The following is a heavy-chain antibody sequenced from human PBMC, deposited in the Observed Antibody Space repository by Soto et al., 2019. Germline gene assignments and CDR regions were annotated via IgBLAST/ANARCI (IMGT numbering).Heavy chain of an antibody. J-gene: IGHJ6*02. D-gene: IGHD5-12*01. CDR1: GYSFTSYW. CDR2: IYPGDSDT. Sequence: GESLKISCKGSGYSFTSYWIGWVRQRAGQGLERIGIIYPGDSDTRYSPSSQGQVTISADKSISTAYLQWSSLKASDTAMYYCARETRGYSGYDEGGQCYYYGMDVWGQGTTVTVS. CDR3: ARETRGYSGYDEGGQCYYYGMDV. V-gene: IGHV5-51*01.